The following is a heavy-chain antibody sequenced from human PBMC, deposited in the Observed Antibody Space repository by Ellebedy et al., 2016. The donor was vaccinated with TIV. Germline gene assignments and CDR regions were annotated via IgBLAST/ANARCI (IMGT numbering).Heavy chain of an antibody. J-gene: IGHJ4*02. CDR1: GFTVSNNY. V-gene: IGHV3-53*01. CDR2: IYSGGST. D-gene: IGHD1-26*01. CDR3: ARNPSGSHYG. Sequence: GESLKISCAASGFTVSNNYMIWVRQAPGQGLEWVSLIYSGGSTYYADSVKGRFTISRDNSKNTLYLQMNSLSAEDTAVYYCARNPSGSHYGWGRGTLVTVSS.